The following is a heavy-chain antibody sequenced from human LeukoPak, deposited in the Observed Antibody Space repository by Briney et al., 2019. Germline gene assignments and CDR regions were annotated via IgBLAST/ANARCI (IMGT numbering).Heavy chain of an antibody. V-gene: IGHV4-34*01. J-gene: IGHJ4*02. CDR2: INHSGST. Sequence: SETLSLTCAVYGGSFSGYYWSWIRQPPGKGLEWIGEINHSGSTNYNPSLKSRVTISVDTSKNQFSLKLSSVTAADTAVYYCARVPGYSYGHFDYWGQGTLVTVSS. CDR3: ARVPGYSYGHFDY. D-gene: IGHD5-18*01. CDR1: GGSFSGYY.